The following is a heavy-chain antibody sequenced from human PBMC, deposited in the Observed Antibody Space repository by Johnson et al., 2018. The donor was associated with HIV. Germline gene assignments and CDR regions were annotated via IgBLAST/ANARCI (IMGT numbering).Heavy chain of an antibody. CDR3: AKGLVVAASRDAFDI. CDR2: IWYDGSNK. J-gene: IGHJ3*02. V-gene: IGHV3-30*02. CDR1: GFTFSSYG. D-gene: IGHD2-15*01. Sequence: QLVESGGGVVQPGGSLRLSCAASGFTFSSYGMHWVRQAPGKGLEWVAVIWYDGSNKYYADSVKGRFTISRDNSKNTLYLQMNSLRAEDTAVYYCAKGLVVAASRDAFDIWGQGTMVTVSS.